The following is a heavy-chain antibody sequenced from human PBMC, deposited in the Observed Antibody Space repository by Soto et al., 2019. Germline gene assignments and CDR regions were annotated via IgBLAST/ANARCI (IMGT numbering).Heavy chain of an antibody. J-gene: IGHJ3*02. Sequence: QITLKEHGPTMVKPTQTLTLTCTFSGFQLSIGGVGLGWHRQPQGKALEWVTLIYWDNDKRYSPSLKSRITITKDTSKSQVVLTMSNMDPVDTGTYYCARHIPSGYNDAFDIWGQGTMVTVSS. V-gene: IGHV2-5*02. CDR3: ARHIPSGYNDAFDI. CDR2: IYWDNDK. D-gene: IGHD3-9*01. CDR1: GFQLSIGGVG.